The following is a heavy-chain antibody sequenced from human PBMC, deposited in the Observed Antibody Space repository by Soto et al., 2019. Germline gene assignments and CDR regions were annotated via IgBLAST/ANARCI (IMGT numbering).Heavy chain of an antibody. CDR1: GYTFTGYY. J-gene: IGHJ4*02. CDR3: AKSLGIHYYDSSAYYRPLDY. D-gene: IGHD3-22*01. CDR2: INPNSGGT. V-gene: IGHV1-2*02. Sequence: ASVKVSCKASGYTFTGYYMHWVRQAPGQGLEWMGWINPNSGGTNYAQKFQGRVTMTRDTSISTAYMELSRLRSDDTAVYYCAKSLGIHYYDSSAYYRPLDYWGQRTLVTVSS.